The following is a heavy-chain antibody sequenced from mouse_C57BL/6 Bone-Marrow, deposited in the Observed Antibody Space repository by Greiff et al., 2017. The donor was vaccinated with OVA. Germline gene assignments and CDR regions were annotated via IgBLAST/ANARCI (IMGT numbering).Heavy chain of an antibody. V-gene: IGHV1-69*01. CDR2: IDPSDSYT. D-gene: IGHD2-2*01. Sequence: QVQLQQPGAVLVMPGASVKLSCKASGYTFTSYWMHWVKQRPGQGLEWIGEIDPSDSYTNYNQKFKGKSTLTVDKSSSTAYMQLSSLTSEDSAVYYCARALGYGWYFDVWGTGTTVTVSS. CDR3: ARALGYGWYFDV. CDR1: GYTFTSYW. J-gene: IGHJ1*03.